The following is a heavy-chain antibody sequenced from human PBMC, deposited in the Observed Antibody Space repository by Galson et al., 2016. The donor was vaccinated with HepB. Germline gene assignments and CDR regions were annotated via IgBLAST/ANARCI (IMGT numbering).Heavy chain of an antibody. V-gene: IGHV2-5*02. Sequence: PALVKPTQTLTLTCSFSGFSLSTTGVGVGWFRQPPGKAPEWLALTFWDADKRYNPFLKTRLTITKDPPKNQVVLTMTNMDPVDTATYYCACAQWDPLPFDHWGQGTLVTVSS. CDR2: TFWDADK. CDR3: ACAQWDPLPFDH. CDR1: GFSLSTTGVG. D-gene: IGHD1-26*01. J-gene: IGHJ4*02.